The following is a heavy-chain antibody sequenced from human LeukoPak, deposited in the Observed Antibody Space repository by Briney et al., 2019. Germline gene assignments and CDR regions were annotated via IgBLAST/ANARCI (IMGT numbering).Heavy chain of an antibody. J-gene: IGHJ5*02. V-gene: IGHV4-39*01. D-gene: IGHD6-19*01. CDR3: ARPRIAVAGTHWFDP. Sequence: SETLSLTCTVSGGSISSSSYYWGWIRQPPGKGLEWIGSIYYSGSTYYNPSLKSRVTISVDTSKNQFSLKLSSVTAADTAVYYCARPRIAVAGTHWFDPWGQGTLVTVSS. CDR1: GGSISSSSYY. CDR2: IYYSGST.